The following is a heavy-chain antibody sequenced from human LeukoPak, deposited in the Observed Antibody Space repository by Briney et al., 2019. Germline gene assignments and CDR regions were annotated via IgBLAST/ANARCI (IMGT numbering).Heavy chain of an antibody. D-gene: IGHD2-15*01. CDR3: ARAAVVVAASEGFDY. J-gene: IGHJ4*02. V-gene: IGHV3-11*01. CDR2: ISSSGSTI. CDR1: GFTFSDYY. Sequence: PGGSLRLSCAASGFTFSDYYMSWIRQAPGKGLEWVSYISSSGSTIYYADSVKGRFTISRDNAKNSLYLQMNSLRAEDTAVYYCARAAVVVAASEGFDYWGQGTLVTVSS.